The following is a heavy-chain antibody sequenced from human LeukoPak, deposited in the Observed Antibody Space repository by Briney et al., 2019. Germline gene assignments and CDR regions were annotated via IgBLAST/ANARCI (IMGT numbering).Heavy chain of an antibody. CDR1: GVSISSYY. D-gene: IGHD2-15*01. J-gene: IGHJ4*02. Sequence: SETLSLTCTVSGVSISSYYWSWIRQPAGKGLEWIGRIYTSGSTNYNPSLKSRVTMSVDTSKNQFSLKLSSMTAADTAVYYCARDCSSGSCYDWGQGTLVTVSS. CDR3: ARDCSSGSCYD. V-gene: IGHV4-4*07. CDR2: IYTSGST.